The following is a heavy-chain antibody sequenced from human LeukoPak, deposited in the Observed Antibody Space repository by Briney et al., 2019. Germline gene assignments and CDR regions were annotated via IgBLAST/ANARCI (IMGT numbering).Heavy chain of an antibody. CDR1: GYSFTSYW. D-gene: IGHD2-21*02. J-gene: IGHJ3*01. Sequence: GESLKISCKGSGYSFTSYWISWVRQAPGKGLEWVSGISGSGESRYYADSVKGRFTISRDNSKNSLYLEMNSLRAEDTAVYYCAKDLEDCGGDCYSSSEAFDFWGQGTMVTVSS. CDR3: AKDLEDCGGDCYSSSEAFDF. V-gene: IGHV3-23*01. CDR2: ISGSGESR.